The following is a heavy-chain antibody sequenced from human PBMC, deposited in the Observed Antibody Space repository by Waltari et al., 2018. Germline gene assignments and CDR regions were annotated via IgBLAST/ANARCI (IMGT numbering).Heavy chain of an antibody. J-gene: IGHJ1*01. CDR1: GGTFSSYA. CDR2: IIPILGIA. V-gene: IGHV1-69*04. CDR3: ARGIVPAAIGLKAEYFQH. D-gene: IGHD2-2*01. Sequence: QVQLVQSGAEVKKPGSSVKVSCKASGGTFSSYAISWVRQAPGQGLEWMGRIIPILGIANYAQKFQGRVTITADKSTSTAYMELSSLRSEDTAVYYCARGIVPAAIGLKAEYFQHWGQGTLVTVSS.